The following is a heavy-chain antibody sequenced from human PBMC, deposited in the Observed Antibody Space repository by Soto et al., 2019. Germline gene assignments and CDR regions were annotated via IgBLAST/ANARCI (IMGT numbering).Heavy chain of an antibody. CDR2: ISGSGGST. D-gene: IGHD2-2*01. Sequence: EVQLLESGGGLVQPGGSLRLSCAASGFTFSSYAMSWVRQAPGKGLEWVSAISGSGGSTYYADSVKGRFTISRDNSKNTLYLQMNSLRADDTAVYYCAKDHEYQLVSDWFDPWGQGTLVNVSS. J-gene: IGHJ5*02. CDR1: GFTFSSYA. V-gene: IGHV3-23*01. CDR3: AKDHEYQLVSDWFDP.